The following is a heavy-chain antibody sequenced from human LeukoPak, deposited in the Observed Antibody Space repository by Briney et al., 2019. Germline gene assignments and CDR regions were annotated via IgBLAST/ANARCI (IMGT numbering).Heavy chain of an antibody. D-gene: IGHD3-22*01. CDR1: GYTFTGYY. CDR3: ASGPLDYYDSSGYSD. Sequence: ASVKVSCKASGYTFTGYYMHWVRQAPGQGLEWMGWINPNSGGTNYAQKFQGRVTITADESTSTAYMELSSLRSEDTAVYYCASGPLDYYDSSGYSDWGQGTLVTVSS. CDR2: INPNSGGT. J-gene: IGHJ4*02. V-gene: IGHV1-2*02.